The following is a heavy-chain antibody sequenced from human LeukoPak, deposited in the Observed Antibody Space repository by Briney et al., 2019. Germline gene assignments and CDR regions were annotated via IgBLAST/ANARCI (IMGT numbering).Heavy chain of an antibody. CDR1: GFTFSNAW. Sequence: GGSLRLSCVASGFTFSNAWMSWVRQAPGKGLEWVGRIQSKADGETAEFAAPVEGRFAIARDDSKNTLYLQMNSLKTEDTAVYYCGMELIRGVNFDYWGQGTLVTVSS. CDR3: GMELIRGVNFDY. D-gene: IGHD3-10*01. V-gene: IGHV3-15*01. J-gene: IGHJ4*02. CDR2: IQSKADGETA.